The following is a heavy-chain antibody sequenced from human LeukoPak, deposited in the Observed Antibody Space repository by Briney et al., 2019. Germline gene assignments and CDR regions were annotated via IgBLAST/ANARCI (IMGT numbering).Heavy chain of an antibody. V-gene: IGHV3-30*18. CDR3: TKDRVSSGWYEYFQY. J-gene: IGHJ1*01. D-gene: IGHD6-19*01. CDR1: GFTFSSYA. Sequence: GGSLRLSCAASGFTFSSYAMHWIRQAPGKGLEWVALISYDGSNKYYADSVKGRFTISRDNSMNTLYLEMNSLRPEDTAVYYCTKDRVSSGWYEYFQYWGQGTLVTVSS. CDR2: ISYDGSNK.